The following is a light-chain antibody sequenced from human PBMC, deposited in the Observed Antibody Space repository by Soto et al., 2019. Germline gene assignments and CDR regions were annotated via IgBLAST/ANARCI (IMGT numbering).Light chain of an antibody. CDR2: DAS. Sequence: EIVLTQSPATLSLSPGERATLSCRASQSVRNYLAWYQQKPGQAPRLLIYDASSRAIGIPARFSGSGSGTDFTLTISSLEPEAFSFYYCQQRSNWPTGYTFGQGTKLEIK. CDR3: QQRSNWPTGYT. CDR1: QSVRNY. J-gene: IGKJ2*01. V-gene: IGKV3-11*01.